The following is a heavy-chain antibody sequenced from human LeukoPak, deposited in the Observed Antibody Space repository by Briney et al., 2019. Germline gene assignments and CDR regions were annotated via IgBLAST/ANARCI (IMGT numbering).Heavy chain of an antibody. J-gene: IGHJ4*02. D-gene: IGHD1-26*01. CDR3: ARGLRIVGATTNAY. CDR2: MNPNSGNT. CDR1: GYTFTSYD. V-gene: IGHV1-8*01. Sequence: ASVKVSCKASGYTFTSYDINWVRQATGQGLEWMGWMNPNSGNTGYAQKFQGRVTMTRNTSTNTAYMELSSLRSEDTAVYYCARGLRIVGATTNAYWGQGTLVTVSS.